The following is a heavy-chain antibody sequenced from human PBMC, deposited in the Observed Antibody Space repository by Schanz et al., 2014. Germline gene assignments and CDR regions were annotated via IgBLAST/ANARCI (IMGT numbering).Heavy chain of an antibody. Sequence: QVQLVESGGGVVQFGRSLRLSCVASGFTFSSYGMHWVRQAPGKGLEWVAVISNDGSIKYYADSVKGRFTISRDNSENTLYLQMNSLRAEDTAVYYCAKQIHYDILTVTRNWGQGTLVTVSS. CDR2: ISNDGSIK. D-gene: IGHD3-9*01. CDR3: AKQIHYDILTVTRN. CDR1: GFTFSSYG. V-gene: IGHV3-30*19. J-gene: IGHJ4*02.